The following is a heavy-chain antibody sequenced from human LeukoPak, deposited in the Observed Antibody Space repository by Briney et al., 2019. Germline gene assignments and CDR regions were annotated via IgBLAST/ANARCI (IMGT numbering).Heavy chain of an antibody. CDR2: ISSSSSYI. CDR3: TTDPAVAIAVAGPFDY. V-gene: IGHV3-21*03. D-gene: IGHD6-19*01. J-gene: IGHJ4*02. CDR1: GFTFSSYS. Sequence: GGSLRLSCAASGFTFSSYSMNWVRQAPGKGLEWVSSISSSSSYIYYADSVKGRFTISRDNAKNSLYLQMNSLKTEDTAVYYCTTDPAVAIAVAGPFDYWGQGTLVTVSS.